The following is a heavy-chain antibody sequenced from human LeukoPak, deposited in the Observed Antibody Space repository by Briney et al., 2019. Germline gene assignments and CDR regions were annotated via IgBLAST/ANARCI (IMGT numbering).Heavy chain of an antibody. CDR3: AKDNRGYSYGYVVAY. Sequence: GGSLRLSCAASGFTFSSYGMHWVRQAPGKGLEWVAVISYDGSNKYYADSVKGRFTISRDNSKNTLYLQMNSLRAEDTAVYYCAKDNRGYSYGYVVAYWGQGTLVTVSS. V-gene: IGHV3-30*18. D-gene: IGHD5-18*01. CDR1: GFTFSSYG. CDR2: ISYDGSNK. J-gene: IGHJ4*02.